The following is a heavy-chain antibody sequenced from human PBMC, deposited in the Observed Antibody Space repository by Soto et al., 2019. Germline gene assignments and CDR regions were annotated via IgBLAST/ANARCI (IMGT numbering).Heavy chain of an antibody. CDR1: GGSISYGGYS. CDR3: ARVNYYGSGNDAESWFDP. V-gene: IGHV4-30-2*01. CDR2: IHHSGST. D-gene: IGHD3-10*01. J-gene: IGHJ5*02. Sequence: SETLSLTCVVAGGSISYGGYSWSWIRQPPGKGLEWIGYIHHSGSTYHNPSLKSRVTISVDRSKNQFSLNLSSVTAADTAVYYCARVNYYGSGNDAESWFDPWGQGTLVTVSS.